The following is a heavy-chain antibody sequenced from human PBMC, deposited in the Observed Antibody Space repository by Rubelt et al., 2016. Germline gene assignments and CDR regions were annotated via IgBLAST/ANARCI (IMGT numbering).Heavy chain of an antibody. D-gene: IGHD2-15*01. CDR1: GFTFSSYA. CDR3: AKSGCSGGSCYFYYFDA. Sequence: EVQLLESGGGLVQPGGSLRLSCAAAGFTFSSYAMSWVRQGPGKGLEWVSAISGSGGTTYYADSVKGRFPISRDNSKNTLSLQMNSLRAEDTAIYYCAKSGCSGGSCYFYYFDAWGQGTLVTVSS. V-gene: IGHV3-23*01. J-gene: IGHJ4*02. CDR2: ISGSGGTT.